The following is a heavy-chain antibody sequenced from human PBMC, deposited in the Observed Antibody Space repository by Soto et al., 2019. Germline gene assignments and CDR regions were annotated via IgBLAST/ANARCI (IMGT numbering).Heavy chain of an antibody. D-gene: IGHD6-13*01. V-gene: IGHV3-11*05. J-gene: IGHJ2*01. CDR3: ARIITAAGGRRYFDL. CDR2: INSSSSYT. CDR1: GFTFSDYY. Sequence: QVQLVESGGGLVKPGGSLRLSCAASGFTFSDYYMSWIRQAPGKGLEWVSYINSSSSYTNYADSVKGRFTISRDNAKNSLYLQMTRLRAEDTAVYYCARIITAAGGRRYFDLWGRGPLVTVSS.